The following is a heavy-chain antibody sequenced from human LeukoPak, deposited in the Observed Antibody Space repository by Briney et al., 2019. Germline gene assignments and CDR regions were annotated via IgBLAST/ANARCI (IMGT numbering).Heavy chain of an antibody. J-gene: IGHJ4*02. V-gene: IGHV3-74*01. CDR3: ARDRNTGSSYENLFEY. D-gene: IGHD1-26*01. Sequence: GGSLRLSCAASGFTFNNAWMTWVRQAPGKGLVWVSRINSDGSSTSYADSVKGRFTISRDNAKNTLYLQMNSLRAEDTGVYYCARDRNTGSSYENLFEYWGQGTLVTVSS. CDR1: GFTFNNAW. CDR2: INSDGSST.